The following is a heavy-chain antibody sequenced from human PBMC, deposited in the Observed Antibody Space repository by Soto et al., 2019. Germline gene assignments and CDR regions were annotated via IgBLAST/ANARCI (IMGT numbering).Heavy chain of an antibody. Sequence: QVQLVQSGAEVKKPGSSLKVSCKASGGTFSSYAISWVRQARGQGLEWMGGIIPIFGTANYAQKFQGRVTITADESTSTAYMELSSLRSEDTAVYYCARVLKGYYDSSGYAFDIWGQRTMVTVSS. J-gene: IGHJ3*02. CDR1: GGTFSSYA. CDR3: ARVLKGYYDSSGYAFDI. CDR2: IIPIFGTA. D-gene: IGHD3-22*01. V-gene: IGHV1-69*01.